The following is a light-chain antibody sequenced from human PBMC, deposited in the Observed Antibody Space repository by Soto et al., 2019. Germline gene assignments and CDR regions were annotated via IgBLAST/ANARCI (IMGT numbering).Light chain of an antibody. CDR2: EVT. CDR3: TSYADNNNHV. Sequence: QYALTQPPSASGSPGQSVTISCTGTSSDVGSYNYVSWYQQYPGKAPKLMIYEVTKRPSGVPDRFSGSKSGNTASLTVSGLQAEDEADYYCTSYADNNNHVFGGGTKVTVL. J-gene: IGLJ1*01. CDR1: SSDVGSYNY. V-gene: IGLV2-8*01.